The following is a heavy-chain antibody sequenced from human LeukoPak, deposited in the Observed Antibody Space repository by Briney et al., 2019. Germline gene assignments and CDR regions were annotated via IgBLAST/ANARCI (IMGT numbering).Heavy chain of an antibody. CDR3: AKESYEEQLLGEASFDL. J-gene: IGHJ2*01. Sequence: TGGSLRLSCAASGFTFTSYGMHWVRQGPGKGLEWVAFIRYDGSFKENADSVKGRFTISRDNSKNTLYLQMNSLRTEDTAVYWCAKESYEEQLLGEASFDLWGRGTLVTVSS. V-gene: IGHV3-30*02. CDR1: GFTFTSYG. CDR2: IRYDGSFK. D-gene: IGHD6-13*01.